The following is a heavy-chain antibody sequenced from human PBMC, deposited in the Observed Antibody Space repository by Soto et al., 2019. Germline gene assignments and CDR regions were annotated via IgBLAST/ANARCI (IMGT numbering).Heavy chain of an antibody. Sequence: ILSLTCAVSGGSIISGGYSWSWIRQPPGKGLEWIGYIYHSGSTYYNPSLKSRVTISVDRSKNQFSLKLSSVTAADTAVYYCARAHYGDYGYGMDVWGQGTTVTVSS. J-gene: IGHJ6*02. D-gene: IGHD4-17*01. CDR1: GGSIISGGYS. CDR3: ARAHYGDYGYGMDV. CDR2: IYHSGST. V-gene: IGHV4-30-2*01.